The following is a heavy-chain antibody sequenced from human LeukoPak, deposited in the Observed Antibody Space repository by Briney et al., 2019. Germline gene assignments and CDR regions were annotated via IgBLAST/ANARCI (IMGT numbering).Heavy chain of an antibody. V-gene: IGHV3-30*02. CDR2: IRYDGSNK. J-gene: IGHJ4*02. CDR1: GFTFSSYA. D-gene: IGHD6-19*01. CDR3: AKLVLSSGWYDY. Sequence: PGGSLRLSCAASGFTFSSYAMHWVRQAPGKGLEWVAFIRYDGSNKYYADSVKGRFTISRDNSKNTLYLQMNSLRAEDTAVYYCAKLVLSSGWYDYWGQGTLVTVSS.